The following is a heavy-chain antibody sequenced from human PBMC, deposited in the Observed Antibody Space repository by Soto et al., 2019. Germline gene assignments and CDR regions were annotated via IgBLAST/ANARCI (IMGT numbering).Heavy chain of an antibody. CDR3: ANWGSGWHGNFDY. CDR2: ITNSGSNT. CDR1: GFTFSSYA. D-gene: IGHD6-19*01. J-gene: IGHJ4*02. Sequence: GGSLRLSCAASGFTFSSYAMTWVRQAPGKGLEWVSSITNSGSNTYYADSVKGRFTISRDNSKNTLYLQMNSLRDEDTAVYYCANWGSGWHGNFDYWGQGTLVTVSS. V-gene: IGHV3-23*01.